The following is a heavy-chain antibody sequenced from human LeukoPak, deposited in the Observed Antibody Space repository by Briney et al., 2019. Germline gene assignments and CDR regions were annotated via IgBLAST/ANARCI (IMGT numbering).Heavy chain of an antibody. D-gene: IGHD3-22*01. J-gene: IGHJ4*02. CDR3: ARRYISGYLYYFDY. CDR2: ISAYNGKT. Sequence: ASVKVSCKAAGYTFTSYGISWVRQAPGQGHEWMGWISAYNGKTNYAQKLQGRVTMTTDTSTSTAYMELRSLRSDDTAVYYCARRYISGYLYYFDYWGQGTLVTVSS. V-gene: IGHV1-18*01. CDR1: GYTFTSYG.